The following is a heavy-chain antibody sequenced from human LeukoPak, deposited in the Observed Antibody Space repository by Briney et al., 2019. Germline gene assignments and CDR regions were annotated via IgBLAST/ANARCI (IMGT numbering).Heavy chain of an antibody. CDR3: AKDRYGDYEAPFHYYMDA. Sequence: ASVKVSCKASGYTFSGFCIHWVRQAPGQGLEWVGWINPNSGVTNYAQKLQGRVTITRDTSIDTAYMQLSRLRSDDTAVYYCAKDRYGDYEAPFHYYMDAWGRGTTVTVSS. CDR2: INPNSGVT. V-gene: IGHV1-2*02. J-gene: IGHJ6*03. CDR1: GYTFSGFC. D-gene: IGHD5-12*01.